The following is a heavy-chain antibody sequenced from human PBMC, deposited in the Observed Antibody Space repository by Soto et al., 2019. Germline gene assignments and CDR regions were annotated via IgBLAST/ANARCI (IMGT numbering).Heavy chain of an antibody. CDR1: GFSFTSYW. Sequence: EVQLVESGGGLVQPGGSLRVSCAASGFSFTSYWMSWVRQAPGKGLEWVANIKEDGSAKYYLDSVKGRFTISRDNAKNSLYLRMSSLRAEDTAVYYCAREDFSRFDYWGQGNLVTVSS. J-gene: IGHJ4*02. V-gene: IGHV3-7*01. CDR3: AREDFSRFDY. CDR2: IKEDGSAK.